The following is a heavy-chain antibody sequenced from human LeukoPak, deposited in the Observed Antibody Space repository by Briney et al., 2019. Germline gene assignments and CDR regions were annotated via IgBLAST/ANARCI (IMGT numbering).Heavy chain of an antibody. V-gene: IGHV1-2*02. CDR2: IYCKDGAT. CDR3: ARDGVSVMPEFDF. CDR1: GYTFSDYY. D-gene: IGHD5/OR15-5a*01. J-gene: IGHJ4*02. Sequence: GASVKVSCKASGYTFSDYYIYWVRQAPGQGLEWMGWIYCKDGATKYAEKFEGRVTMTRDTSIDTVYMELSGLTSDDTAVSYCARDGVSVMPEFDFWGQGTLVTVSS.